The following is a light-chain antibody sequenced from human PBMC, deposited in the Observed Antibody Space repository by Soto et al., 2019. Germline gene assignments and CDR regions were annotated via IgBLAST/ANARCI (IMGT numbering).Light chain of an antibody. CDR2: EVS. J-gene: IGLJ1*01. CDR1: SSDVGGYNY. V-gene: IGLV2-14*01. CDR3: SSYTSSSTYV. Sequence: QSVLTQPASVSGSPGQSITISCTGTSSDVGGYNYVSWYQQHPGKAPKLMIYEVSNRPSGVSNRFSGSKSGNTASLTISGLQADDEAHYYCSSYTSSSTYVFGTGTKVTVL.